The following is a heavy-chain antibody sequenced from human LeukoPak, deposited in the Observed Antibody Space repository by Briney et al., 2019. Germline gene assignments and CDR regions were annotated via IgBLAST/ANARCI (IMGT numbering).Heavy chain of an antibody. J-gene: IGHJ4*02. CDR3: ARVPGYSSGWADY. CDR1: GFTFSSYA. Sequence: GGSLRLSCAASGFTFSSYAMHWVRQAPGKGLEWVAVISYDKSNKYYADSVKGRFTISRDNSKNTLYLQMNSLRAEDTAVYYCARVPGYSSGWADYWGQGTLVTVSS. V-gene: IGHV3-30*04. D-gene: IGHD6-19*01. CDR2: ISYDKSNK.